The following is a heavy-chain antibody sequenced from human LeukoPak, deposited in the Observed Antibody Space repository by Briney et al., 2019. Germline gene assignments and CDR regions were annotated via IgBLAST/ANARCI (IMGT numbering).Heavy chain of an antibody. V-gene: IGHV4-4*08. CDR1: GVSISAYY. CDR3: AQMISGWFDN. D-gene: IGHD6-19*01. Sequence: SETLSLTCTVSGVSISAYYWSWIRQPPGKGLEWIGNIYTSGSTDNSPSLKSRVTISVDTSKNQFSLKLTSVTAADTAVYYRAQMISGWFDNWGQGTLVTVSS. CDR2: IYTSGST. J-gene: IGHJ4*02.